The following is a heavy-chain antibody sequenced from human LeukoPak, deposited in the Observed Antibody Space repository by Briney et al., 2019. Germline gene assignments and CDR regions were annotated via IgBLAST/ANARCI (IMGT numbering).Heavy chain of an antibody. D-gene: IGHD2-15*01. CDR2: IYYSGYT. CDR1: GGSISSSTYY. J-gene: IGHJ6*02. V-gene: IGHV4-39*01. Sequence: SETLSLTCTVSGGSISSSTYYWGWIRLLPGKGLEWIGSIYYSGYTYHNPSLESRVTMSVDTSKNQFSLKLTSVTAADTAVYYCATSGPGYYYGMDVWGQGTTVTVSS. CDR3: ATSGPGYYYGMDV.